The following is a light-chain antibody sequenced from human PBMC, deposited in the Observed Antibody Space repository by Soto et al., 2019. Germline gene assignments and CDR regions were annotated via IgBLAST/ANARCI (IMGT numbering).Light chain of an antibody. J-gene: IGKJ1*01. CDR2: GAS. V-gene: IGKV3-20*01. CDR3: QQYCSSGT. Sequence: EMVLTQSPGTLSLSPGDRATLSCRASQSVSNNYLAWYQQKPGQAPMLLIYGASNRATGIPDRFSGSGSGTDFTLTSSRLEPEYFAVYYCQQYCSSGTFGQGTKVEIK. CDR1: QSVSNNY.